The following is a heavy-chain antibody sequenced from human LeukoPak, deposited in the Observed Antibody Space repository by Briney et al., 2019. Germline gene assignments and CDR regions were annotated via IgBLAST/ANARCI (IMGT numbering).Heavy chain of an antibody. Sequence: ASVKVSCKTSGGTFSSYSISWGRQAPGEGLEWIGGIITILGTANHANKFQGRVTITQDESKSTAYMELSRLRSEDTAVYYCARDRVSSSPYYYYMDVWGKGTTVTVSS. V-gene: IGHV1-69*13. CDR3: ARDRVSSSPYYYYMDV. CDR1: GGTFSSYS. D-gene: IGHD6-6*01. J-gene: IGHJ6*03. CDR2: IITILGTA.